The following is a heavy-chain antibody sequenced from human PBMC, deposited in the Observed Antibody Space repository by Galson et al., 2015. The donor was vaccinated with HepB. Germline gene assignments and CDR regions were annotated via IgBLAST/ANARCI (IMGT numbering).Heavy chain of an antibody. CDR2: IYYSGST. CDR3: ARVHIVVVTNWFDP. Sequence: TLSLTCTVSGGSISSGDYYWSWIRQPPGKGLEWIGYIYYSGSTYYNPSLKSRVTISVDTSKNQFSLKLSSVTAADTAVYYCARVHIVVVTNWFDPWGQGTLVTVSS. V-gene: IGHV4-30-4*01. CDR1: GGSISSGDYY. D-gene: IGHD3-22*01. J-gene: IGHJ5*02.